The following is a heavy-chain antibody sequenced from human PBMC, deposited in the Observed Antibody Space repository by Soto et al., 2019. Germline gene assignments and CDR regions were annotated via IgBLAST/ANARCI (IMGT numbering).Heavy chain of an antibody. CDR3: ARAVPGLDV. Sequence: QVQLVQSGGELVQPARSLRLSCVGSGFTFSDFAMHWVRQAPGKGLDWVALISTDGNNENYADSVKGRFTISRDNSKNTLYLQMNSLRAEDTAVYYCARAVPGLDVCGQGTTVTVSS. V-gene: IGHV3-30*04. CDR1: GFTFSDFA. J-gene: IGHJ6*02. D-gene: IGHD6-6*01. CDR2: ISTDGNNE.